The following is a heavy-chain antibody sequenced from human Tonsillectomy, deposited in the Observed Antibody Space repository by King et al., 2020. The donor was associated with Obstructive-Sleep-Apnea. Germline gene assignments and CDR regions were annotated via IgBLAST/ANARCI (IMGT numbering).Heavy chain of an antibody. CDR1: GGSIRSDGYS. CDR3: ARETRIAAGELFYYFDY. V-gene: IGHV4-30-4*07. D-gene: IGHD6-13*01. Sequence: VQLQESGPGLVKPSQTLSLTCVVSGGSIRSDGYSWSWIRQPPGKGLEWIGYIYHSGSTFYNPSLKSRVTISVDTSKNQFSLKLTSVTAADTAVYYCARETRIAAGELFYYFDYWGQGTLVTVSS. J-gene: IGHJ4*02. CDR2: IYHSGST.